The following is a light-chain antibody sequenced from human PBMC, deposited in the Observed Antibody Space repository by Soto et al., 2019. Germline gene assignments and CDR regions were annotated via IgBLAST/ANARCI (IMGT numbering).Light chain of an antibody. Sequence: QSPLTQPASVSGSPGQSITISCTGTSDDVGGYNYVSWYQQHPGKAPKLMIFEVNNRPSGVSNRLSGSRSGNTAFQTIFGLQAEDAGDYNCSSYRSVNTVLVFGVGTKLTVL. CDR1: SDDVGGYNY. J-gene: IGLJ2*01. V-gene: IGLV2-14*01. CDR2: EVN. CDR3: SSYRSVNTVLV.